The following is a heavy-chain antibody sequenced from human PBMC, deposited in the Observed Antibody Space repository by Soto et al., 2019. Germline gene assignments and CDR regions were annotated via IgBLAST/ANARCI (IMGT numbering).Heavy chain of an antibody. CDR1: GFTFSSDW. D-gene: IGHD6-19*01. V-gene: IGHV3-74*01. J-gene: IGHJ4*02. CDR2: LNKDGTIA. Sequence: EVQLVESGGGLVQPGGSLRLSCAGSGFTFSSDWMHWVRQDPGKGLVWVSRLNKDGTIANYADAVKGRFTISRDNAKNTLFLQMNSLTAEDTGLYYCARGPFGWYGFDYWGQGTVVTVSP. CDR3: ARGPFGWYGFDY.